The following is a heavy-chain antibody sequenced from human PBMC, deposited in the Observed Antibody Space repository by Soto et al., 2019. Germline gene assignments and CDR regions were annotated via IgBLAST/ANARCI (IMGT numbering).Heavy chain of an antibody. CDR2: IGGYNGNT. CDR1: GYTFTNDD. CDR3: ARVGQRVVRYFDC. V-gene: IGHV1-18*01. Sequence: SVKASCKASGYTFTNDDISWVRQAPGQGLEWMGWIGGYNGNTNYAQKLQGRVTLTTDTSTSTAYMELRTLTSDDTAVYYCARVGQRVVRYFDCWGQGTLVTVSS. J-gene: IGHJ4*02. D-gene: IGHD4-17*01.